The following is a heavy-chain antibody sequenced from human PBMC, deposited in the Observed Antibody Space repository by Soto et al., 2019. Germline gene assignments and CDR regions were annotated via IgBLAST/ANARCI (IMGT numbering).Heavy chain of an antibody. D-gene: IGHD2-15*01. Sequence: PSETLSLTCTVSGGSIISGGYYWSWIRQHPGKGLEWIGYIYYSGSTYYNPSLKSRVTISVDTSKNQFSLKLSSVTAADTAVYYCARASQYGGKAPYYYYGMDVWGQGTTVTVSS. CDR2: IYYSGST. J-gene: IGHJ6*02. V-gene: IGHV4-31*03. CDR3: ARASQYGGKAPYYYYGMDV. CDR1: GGSIISGGYY.